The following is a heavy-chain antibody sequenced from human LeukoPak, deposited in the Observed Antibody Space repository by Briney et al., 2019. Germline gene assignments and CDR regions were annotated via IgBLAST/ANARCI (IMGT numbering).Heavy chain of an antibody. CDR3: ARAGSERFSGAFDY. V-gene: IGHV6-1*01. J-gene: IGHJ4*02. CDR1: GDSVSSNSAA. Sequence: SQTLSLTCAISGDSVSSNSAAWNWIRQSPSRGLEWLGRTYYRSKWYNDYAVSVKSRITINPDTSKNQFSLQLNSVTPEDTSVYYCARAGSERFSGAFDYWGQGTLVTVSS. D-gene: IGHD1-26*01. CDR2: TYYRSKWYN.